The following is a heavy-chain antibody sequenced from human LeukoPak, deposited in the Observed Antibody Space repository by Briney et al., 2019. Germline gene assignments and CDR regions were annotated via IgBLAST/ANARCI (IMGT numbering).Heavy chain of an antibody. CDR1: GFTFSSYA. CDR2: ITGSGGST. Sequence: PGGSLRLSCAASGFTFSSYAMSWVRQAPGKGLEWVSAITGSGGSTYYADSVKGRFTISRDNSKNTLYLQMNSLRAEDTAVYYCAKDGTVVTLYYFDYWGQGTLVTVSS. D-gene: IGHD4-23*01. CDR3: AKDGTVVTLYYFDY. V-gene: IGHV3-23*01. J-gene: IGHJ4*02.